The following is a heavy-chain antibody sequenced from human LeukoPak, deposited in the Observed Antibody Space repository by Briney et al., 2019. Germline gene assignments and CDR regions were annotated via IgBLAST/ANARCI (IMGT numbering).Heavy chain of an antibody. V-gene: IGHV1-2*02. CDR2: INPNSGGT. CDR3: AREIAAAGNDAFDI. J-gene: IGHJ3*02. Sequence: ASVKVSCKASGYTFSGYSLHWVRQAPGQGLEWMGWINPNSGGTNYAQKFQGRVTMTRDTSISTAYMELSRLRSDDTAVYYCAREIAAAGNDAFDIWGQGTMVTVSS. CDR1: GYTFSGYS. D-gene: IGHD6-13*01.